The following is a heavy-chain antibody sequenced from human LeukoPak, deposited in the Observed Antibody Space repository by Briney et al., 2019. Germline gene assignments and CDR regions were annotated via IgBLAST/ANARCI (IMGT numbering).Heavy chain of an antibody. D-gene: IGHD4-23*01. CDR2: IIPIFGTA. CDR1: GGTFSSYA. V-gene: IGHV1-69*13. CDR3: ARLAFTTVVTGWLDP. J-gene: IGHJ5*02. Sequence: ASVKVSCKASGGTFSSYAISWVRQAPGQGLEWMGGIIPIFGTANYAQKFQGRVTITADESTSTAYMELSSLRSEDTAVYYCARLAFTTVVTGWLDPWGQGTLVTVSS.